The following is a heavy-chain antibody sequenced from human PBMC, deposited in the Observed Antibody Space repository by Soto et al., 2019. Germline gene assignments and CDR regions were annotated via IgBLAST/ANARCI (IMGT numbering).Heavy chain of an antibody. CDR2: IYHRGST. V-gene: IGHV4-30-2*01. CDR3: ARVPDR. D-gene: IGHD2-2*01. J-gene: IGHJ5*02. CDR1: GGSISSGGYS. Sequence: QLQLQESGSGLVKPSQTLSITCAFSGGSISSGGYSWNWIRQPPGKGLEWLGYIYHRGSTYYNPSLKSGVTIAVDRSKNQFSLKLSSVTAADTAVYYCARVPDRWGQGTLVTVSS.